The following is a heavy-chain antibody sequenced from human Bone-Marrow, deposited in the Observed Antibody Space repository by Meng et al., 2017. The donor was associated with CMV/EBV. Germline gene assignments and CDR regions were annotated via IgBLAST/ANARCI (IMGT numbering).Heavy chain of an antibody. CDR2: ITTYNDNR. V-gene: IGHV1-18*01. CDR1: GYDFLNHG. Sequence: ASVKVSCKVPGYDFLNHGISWVRQTPGQGLEWMGWITTYNDNRNYGEKFQDRLSLTTDTSTSTAYMELRSLTSDDTAVYYCARRLPIVEGATTFDYWGQGTLVTGAS. CDR3: ARRLPIVEGATTFDY. J-gene: IGHJ4*02. D-gene: IGHD2-15*01.